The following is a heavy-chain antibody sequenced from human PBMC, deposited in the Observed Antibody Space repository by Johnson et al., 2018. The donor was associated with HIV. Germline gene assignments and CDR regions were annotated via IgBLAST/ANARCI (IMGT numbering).Heavy chain of an antibody. CDR1: GFSVSDSY. CDR2: LFSGGTT. J-gene: IGHJ3*02. V-gene: IGHV3-66*01. D-gene: IGHD5-24*01. CDR3: ARACRDGYTCDVYDI. Sequence: VQLVESGGGLVKPGGSLRLSCAASGFSVSDSYMSWVRQAPGKGLEWVSVLFSGGTTYYADSVKGRFTISRDNSKNTLYLQMNSLRVEDTAIYYCARACRDGYTCDVYDIWGQGTLVTVSS.